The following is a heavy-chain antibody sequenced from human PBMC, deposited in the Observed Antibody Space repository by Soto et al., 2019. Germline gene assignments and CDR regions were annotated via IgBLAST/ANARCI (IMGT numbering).Heavy chain of an antibody. J-gene: IGHJ6*02. V-gene: IGHV3-9*01. CDR1: GFVFDDFA. D-gene: IGHD1-1*01. CDR3: AKARAYSTGNYFYGMNG. Sequence: EVRLVESGGGLVQPGRSLRLSCAASGFVFDDFAMHWVQQAPGKGLEWVSGISWNSGYIGYAASVKGRFTISRDNSKRSLYLQMNSLTAEDTALYYCAKARAYSTGNYFYGMNGWGQGTTVIVSS. CDR2: ISWNSGYI.